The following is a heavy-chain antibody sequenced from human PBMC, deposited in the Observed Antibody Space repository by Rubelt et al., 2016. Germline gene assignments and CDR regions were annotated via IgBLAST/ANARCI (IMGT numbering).Heavy chain of an antibody. D-gene: IGHD6-13*01. J-gene: IGHJ4*02. Sequence: QLQLQESGPGLVKPSETLSLTCTVSGDSISRNSHYWGWIRQPPGKGLEWIGSVYYSGSTYYNPSLKSRVTISQDTSKNQFSLKLGSVTAADTAVYYCARLGGRVSPPKQQLVHWGQGTLVTVSS. CDR3: ARLGGRVSPPKQQLVH. V-gene: IGHV4-39*01. CDR2: VYYSGST. CDR1: GDSISRNSHY.